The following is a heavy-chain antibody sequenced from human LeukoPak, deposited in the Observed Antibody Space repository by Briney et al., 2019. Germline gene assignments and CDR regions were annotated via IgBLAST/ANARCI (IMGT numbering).Heavy chain of an antibody. CDR3: ARTDIAWNPADY. CDR1: GGSINDRDW. J-gene: IGHJ4*02. D-gene: IGHD1-1*01. V-gene: IGHV4-4*02. CDR2: IHASGRT. Sequence: PSETLSLTCDVSGGSINDRDWWTWVRQPPGKGLEWLGEIHASGRTNCNPSLKSRVTISINKSKNQFFLNLGSVTAADTAVYYCARTDIAWNPADYWGQGTLVIVSS.